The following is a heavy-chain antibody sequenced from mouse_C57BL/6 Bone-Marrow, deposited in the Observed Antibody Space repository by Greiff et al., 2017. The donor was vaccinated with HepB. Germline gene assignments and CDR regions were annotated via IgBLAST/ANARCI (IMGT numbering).Heavy chain of an antibody. CDR1: GYTFTSYG. CDR3: ARGRGYFFRSPPWVAY. Sequence: VQLQQSGAELARPGASVKLSCKASGYTFTSYGISWVKQRTGQGLEWIGEIYPRSGNTYYNEKFKGKATLTADKSSSTAYMELRSLTSEDSAVYFCARGRGYFFRSPPWVAYWGQGTLVPGSA. V-gene: IGHV1-81*01. D-gene: IGHD1-1*01. J-gene: IGHJ3*01. CDR2: IYPRSGNT.